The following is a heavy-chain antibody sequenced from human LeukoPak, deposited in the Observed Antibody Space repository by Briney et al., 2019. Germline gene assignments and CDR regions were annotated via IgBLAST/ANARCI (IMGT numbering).Heavy chain of an antibody. V-gene: IGHV3-30*18. J-gene: IGHJ4*02. CDR3: AKDFGHDYTEGFDY. CDR1: GFTFISYS. D-gene: IGHD4-11*01. Sequence: PGGSLRLSCAASGFTFISYSMNWVRQAPGKGLEWVAVISYDGSNKYYADSVKGRFTISRDNSKNTLYLQMNSLRAEDTAVYYCAKDFGHDYTEGFDYWGQGTLVTVSS. CDR2: ISYDGSNK.